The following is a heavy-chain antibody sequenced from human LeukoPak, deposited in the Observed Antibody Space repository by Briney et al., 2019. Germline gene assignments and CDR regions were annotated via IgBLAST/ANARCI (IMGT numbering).Heavy chain of an antibody. J-gene: IGHJ4*02. V-gene: IGHV3-23*01. D-gene: IGHD7-27*01. CDR1: GFTFSSYA. CDR3: AKDGGLWVSAHWGDS. CDR2: ITTGGPNT. Sequence: GGSLRLSCAASGFTFSSYALSWVRQAPGKGLKWVSTITTGGPNTYYADSVKGRFTVSRDDSKNTLYLQMNSLRAEDTAVYYCAKDGGLWVSAHWGDSWGRGTLVTVSS.